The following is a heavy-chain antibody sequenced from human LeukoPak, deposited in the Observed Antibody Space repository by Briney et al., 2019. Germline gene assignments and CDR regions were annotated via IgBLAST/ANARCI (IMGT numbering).Heavy chain of an antibody. CDR2: INPNSGGT. D-gene: IGHD2-2*01. CDR1: GYTFTGYY. CDR3: ARDVRYCSSTSCYFYSAFDY. V-gene: IGHV1-2*02. Sequence: GASVKVSCKASGYTFTGYYIHWVRQAPGQGLEWMGWINPNSGGTNYTQKFQGRVTMTRDTSISTAYMELSRLRSDDTAVYYCARDVRYCSSTSCYFYSAFDYWGQGTLVTVSS. J-gene: IGHJ4*02.